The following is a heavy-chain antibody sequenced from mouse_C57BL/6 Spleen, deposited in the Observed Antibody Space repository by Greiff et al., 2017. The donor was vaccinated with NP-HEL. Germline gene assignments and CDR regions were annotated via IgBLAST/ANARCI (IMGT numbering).Heavy chain of an antibody. CDR3: ARDYGSSYVDY. V-gene: IGHV3-6*01. CDR1: GYSITSGYY. D-gene: IGHD1-1*01. J-gene: IGHJ2*01. Sequence: EVKVEESGPGLVKPSQSLSLTCSVTGYSITSGYYWNWIRQFPGNKLEWMGYISYDGSNNYNPSLKNRISITRDTSKNQFFLKLNSVTTEDTATYYCARDYGSSYVDYWGQGTTLTGSS. CDR2: ISYDGSN.